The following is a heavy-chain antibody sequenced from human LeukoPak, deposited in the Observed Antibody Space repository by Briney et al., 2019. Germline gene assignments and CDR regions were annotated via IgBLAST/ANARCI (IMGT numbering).Heavy chain of an antibody. CDR2: ISYDGSNK. CDR3: ARDRGSSGPQYYFDY. V-gene: IGHV3-30*04. CDR1: GFTFSSYA. Sequence: GGSLRLSCAASGFTFSSYAMHWVRQAPGKGLEWVAVISYDGSNKYYADSVKGRFTISRDNSKNTLYLQMNSLRAEDTAVYYCARDRGSSGPQYYFDYWGQGTLVTVSS. J-gene: IGHJ4*02. D-gene: IGHD6-6*01.